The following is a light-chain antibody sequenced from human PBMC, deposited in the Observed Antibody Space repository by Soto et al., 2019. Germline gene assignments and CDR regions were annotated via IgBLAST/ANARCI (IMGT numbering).Light chain of an antibody. V-gene: IGKV1-5*03. CDR3: QQYSSLYT. CDR1: QSISSW. Sequence: DIPMTQSPSTLSASVGDRVTITSRASQSISSWLAWYQQKPGKAPKLLIYKASSLESGVPSRFSGSGSGTEFTLTISSLQPDDSATYYCQQYSSLYTFGEGTKLEIK. J-gene: IGKJ2*01. CDR2: KAS.